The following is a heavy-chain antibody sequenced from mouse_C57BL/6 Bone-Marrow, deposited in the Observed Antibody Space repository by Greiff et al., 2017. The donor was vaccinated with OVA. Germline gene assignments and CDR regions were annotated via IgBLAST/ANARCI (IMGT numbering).Heavy chain of an antibody. V-gene: IGHV1-81*01. CDR1: GYTFTSYG. CDR3: AREELTFRFDY. D-gene: IGHD6-1*01. CDR2: IYPRSGNT. Sequence: VQLVESGAELARPGASVKLSCKASGYTFTSYGISWVKQRTGQGLEWIGEIYPRSGNTYYNEKFKGKATLTADKSSSTAYMELRSLTSEDSAVYFCAREELTFRFDYWGQGTTLTVSS. J-gene: IGHJ2*01.